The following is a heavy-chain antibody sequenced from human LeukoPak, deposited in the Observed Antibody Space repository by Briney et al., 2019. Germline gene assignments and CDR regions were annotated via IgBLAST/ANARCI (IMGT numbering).Heavy chain of an antibody. D-gene: IGHD2-2*01. Sequence: SETLSLTCTVSGVSISSSSYYWGWIRQPPGKGLEWIGSIYYSGSTYYNPSLKSRVTISVDTSKNQFSLKLSSVTAADTAVYYCARQSRELSDCSSTSCPNWFDPWGQGTLVTVSS. V-gene: IGHV4-39*01. CDR2: IYYSGST. CDR1: GVSISSSSYY. CDR3: ARQSRELSDCSSTSCPNWFDP. J-gene: IGHJ5*02.